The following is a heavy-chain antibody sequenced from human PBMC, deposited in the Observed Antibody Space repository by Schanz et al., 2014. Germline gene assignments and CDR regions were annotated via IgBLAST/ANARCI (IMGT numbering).Heavy chain of an antibody. D-gene: IGHD3-10*01. CDR1: GFIFNDYY. J-gene: IGHJ4*02. CDR3: ARVRTIYGSGAMGY. Sequence: QVQLVESGGGLVKPGGSLRLSCAASGFIFNDYYMNWIRQAPGKGLEWVSAISGSGGDTYYADSVKGRFTISRDNSKNTLYLQMNSLRAEDTAVYYCARVRTIYGSGAMGYWGQGTLVTVSS. CDR2: ISGSGGDT. V-gene: IGHV3-11*06.